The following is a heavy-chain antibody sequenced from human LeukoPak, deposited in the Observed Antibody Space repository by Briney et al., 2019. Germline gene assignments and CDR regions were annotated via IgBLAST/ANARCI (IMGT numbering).Heavy chain of an antibody. D-gene: IGHD3-10*01. V-gene: IGHV3-7*01. CDR1: GFTFSSYW. CDR3: ASGYGSGSYYVGGPTCFDY. J-gene: IGHJ4*02. Sequence: GGSLRLSCAASGFTFSSYWMSWVRQAPGKGLEWVANIKQDGSEKYYVDSVKGRFTISRDNTKNSLYLQMNSLRAEDTAVYYCASGYGSGSYYVGGPTCFDYWGQGTLATVSS. CDR2: IKQDGSEK.